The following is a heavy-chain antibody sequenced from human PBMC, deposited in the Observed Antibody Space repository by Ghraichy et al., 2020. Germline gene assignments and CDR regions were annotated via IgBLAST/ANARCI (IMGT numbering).Heavy chain of an antibody. CDR2: ISAYNGNT. D-gene: IGHD3-3*01. V-gene: IGHV1-18*01. CDR3: ARSYYDFWSGYYLVNAFDI. J-gene: IGHJ3*02. CDR1: GYTFTSYG. Sequence: ASVKVSCKASGYTFTSYGISWVRQAPGQGLEWMGWISAYNGNTNYAQKLQGRVTMTTDTSTSTAYMELRSLRSDDTAVYYCARSYYDFWSGYYLVNAFDIWGQGTMVTVSS.